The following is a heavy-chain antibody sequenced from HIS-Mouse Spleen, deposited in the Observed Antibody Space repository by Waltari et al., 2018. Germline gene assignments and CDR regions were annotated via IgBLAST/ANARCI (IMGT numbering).Heavy chain of an antibody. CDR3: AREIPYSSSWYDWYFDL. J-gene: IGHJ2*01. D-gene: IGHD6-13*01. CDR2: IYYSGRT. CDR1: GGSISSSSYY. V-gene: IGHV4-39*07. Sequence: QLQLQESGPGLVKPSETLSPTCTVSGGSISSSSYYWGWNRQPPGEGLEWIGGIYYSGRTYYTPALKGRVTISVDTSKNQFSLKLSSVTAADTAVYYCAREIPYSSSWYDWYFDLWGRGTLVTVSS.